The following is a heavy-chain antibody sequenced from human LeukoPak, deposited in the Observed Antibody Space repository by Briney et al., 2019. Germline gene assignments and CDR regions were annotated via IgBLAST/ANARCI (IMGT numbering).Heavy chain of an antibody. CDR3: GGRRPWGPFEY. CDR1: GVSISSSSDY. V-gene: IGHV4-39*01. J-gene: IGHJ4*02. Sequence: SETLSLTCTVSGVSISSSSDYWGWVRQPPGKGLEWIGSRDYGANTNYNPSLKSRVTVSVDTSNNQFSLNVNSVTAADTAVYYCGGRRPWGPFEYWGQGIRVTVSS. D-gene: IGHD7-27*01. CDR2: RDYGANT.